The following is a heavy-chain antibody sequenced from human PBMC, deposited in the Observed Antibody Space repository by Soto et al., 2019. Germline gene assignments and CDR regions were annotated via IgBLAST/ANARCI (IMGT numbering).Heavy chain of an antibody. V-gene: IGHV1-18*01. CDR2: ISAYNGNT. J-gene: IGHJ5*02. D-gene: IGHD1-26*01. Sequence: ASVKVSCKASGYTFTSYGISWVRQAPGQGLEWMGWISAYNGNTNYAQKLQGRVTMTTDTSTSTAYMELRSLRSDDTAVYYCERDGWELPSLVWFDPWGQGTLVTVYS. CDR3: ERDGWELPSLVWFDP. CDR1: GYTFTSYG.